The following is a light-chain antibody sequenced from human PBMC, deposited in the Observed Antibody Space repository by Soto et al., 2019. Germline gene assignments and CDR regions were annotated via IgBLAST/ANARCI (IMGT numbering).Light chain of an antibody. CDR3: QQSYSTLT. J-gene: IGKJ3*01. Sequence: DIQMTQSPSSLSASVGDRVTITCRASQSISSYLHWYQQKPGKAPKLLIYAASSLQSGVPSRFSGSGSGTDFTLTIISLQPEDFATYYCQQSYSTLTFGPGTKGDIK. V-gene: IGKV1-39*01. CDR1: QSISSY. CDR2: AAS.